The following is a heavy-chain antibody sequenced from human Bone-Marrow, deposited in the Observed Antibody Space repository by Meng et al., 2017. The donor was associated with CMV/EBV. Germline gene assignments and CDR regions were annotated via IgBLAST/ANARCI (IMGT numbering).Heavy chain of an antibody. CDR3: ARASYDSSGYYYYFDQ. CDR2: VYYNGST. CDR1: GASLGSYY. V-gene: IGHV4-59*01. Sequence: SETLSLTCNVSGASLGSYYWSWIRQSPGKGLEWIGYVYYNGSTDYNPSLKSRLTISVDTSKNQFSLQLSSVTAADTAVYYCARASYDSSGYYYYFDQWGQGTLVTVSS. D-gene: IGHD3-22*01. J-gene: IGHJ4*02.